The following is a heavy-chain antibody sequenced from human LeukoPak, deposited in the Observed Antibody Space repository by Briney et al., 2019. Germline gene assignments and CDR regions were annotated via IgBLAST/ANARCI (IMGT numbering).Heavy chain of an antibody. V-gene: IGHV1-2*02. CDR2: INPNSGGT. D-gene: IGHD1-26*01. J-gene: IGHJ3*02. Sequence: ASVKVSCKASGYTFTGYYMHWVRQAPGQGLEWMGWINPNSGGTNYAQKFQGRVTMTRDTSISTAYMELSRLRSDDTAVYYCARSGIVGAISAFDIWGQGTMVTVSS. CDR1: GYTFTGYY. CDR3: ARSGIVGAISAFDI.